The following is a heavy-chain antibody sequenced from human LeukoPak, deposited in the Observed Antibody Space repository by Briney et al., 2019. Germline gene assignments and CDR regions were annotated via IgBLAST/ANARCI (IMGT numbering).Heavy chain of an antibody. CDR2: ISGSGGST. D-gene: IGHD3-22*01. CDR3: AKGGYYDSSGYYYDL. V-gene: IGHV3-23*01. CDR1: GFTFNNYW. Sequence: GGSLRLSCVASGFTFNNYWMTWVRQAPGKGLEWVSAISGSGGSTYYADSVKGRFTISRDNSKNTLYLQMNSLRAEDTAVYYCAKGGYYDSSGYYYDLWGQGTLVTVSS. J-gene: IGHJ5*02.